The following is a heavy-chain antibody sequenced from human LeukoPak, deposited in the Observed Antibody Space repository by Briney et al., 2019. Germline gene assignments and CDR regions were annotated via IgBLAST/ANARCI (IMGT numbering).Heavy chain of an antibody. D-gene: IGHD4-17*01. CDR1: GSTFYTYC. CDR2: ISSSSNYI. Sequence: GGSLRLSCAASGSTFYTYCMNWVRQAPVKGLEYVSSISSSSNYIYYADSVKGRFSISRNNAKNSLYLQMNSLRAEATAVYYCARDRIIYGDYGDAFDIWGQGTMVTVSS. V-gene: IGHV3-21*01. J-gene: IGHJ3*02. CDR3: ARDRIIYGDYGDAFDI.